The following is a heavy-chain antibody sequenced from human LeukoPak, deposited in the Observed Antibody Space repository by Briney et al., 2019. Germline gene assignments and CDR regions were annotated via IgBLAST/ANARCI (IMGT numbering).Heavy chain of an antibody. V-gene: IGHV3-15*07. CDR2: IRSNSDGGTI. CDR3: ATDFYDST. J-gene: IGHJ5*02. CDR1: GFTFSSYS. Sequence: PGGSLRLSCAASGFTFSSYSINWVRQAPGRGLEWVGRIRSNSDGGTIDYAAPVKGRFTLSRDDSKTTLYLQMNSLQTEDTAAYYCATDFYDSTWGQGTLVTVSS. D-gene: IGHD3-22*01.